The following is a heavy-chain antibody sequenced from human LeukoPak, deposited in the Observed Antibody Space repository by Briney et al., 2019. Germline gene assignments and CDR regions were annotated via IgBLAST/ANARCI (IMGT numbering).Heavy chain of an antibody. CDR2: ISYDGSNK. V-gene: IGHV3-30-3*01. CDR1: GFTFSSYA. D-gene: IGHD3-9*01. J-gene: IGHJ5*02. Sequence: GGSLRLSCAASGFTFSSYAMHWVRQAPGKGLEWVAVISYDGSNKYYADSVKGRFTISRDNSKNTLYLQMNSLRAEDTAVYYCARQVRLDRYFDWLRENWFDPWGQGTLVTVSS. CDR3: ARQVRLDRYFDWLRENWFDP.